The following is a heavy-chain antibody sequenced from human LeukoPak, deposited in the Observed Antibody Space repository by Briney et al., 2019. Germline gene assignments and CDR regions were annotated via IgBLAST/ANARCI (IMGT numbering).Heavy chain of an antibody. CDR1: GFTFSSYA. CDR3: AKDTDYGGNS. CDR2: ISGSGGST. D-gene: IGHD4-23*01. J-gene: IGHJ4*02. Sequence: GGSLRLSCAASGFTFSSYAMSWVRQAPGRGLEWVSAISGSGGSTYYADSVKGRFTISRDNSKNTLYLQVNSLRAEDTAVYYCAKDTDYGGNSWGQGTLVTVSS. V-gene: IGHV3-23*01.